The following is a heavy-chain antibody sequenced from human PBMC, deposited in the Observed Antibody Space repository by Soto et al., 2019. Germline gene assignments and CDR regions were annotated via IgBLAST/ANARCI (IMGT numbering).Heavy chain of an antibody. CDR3: ARSRLTSIVGATPYYFDY. J-gene: IGHJ4*02. CDR1: GGSFSGYY. CDR2: INHSGST. D-gene: IGHD1-26*01. V-gene: IGHV4-34*01. Sequence: SETLSLTCAVYGGSFSGYYWSWIRQPPGKGLEWIGEINHSGSTNYNPSLKSRVTISVDTSKNQFSLKLSSVTAADTAVYYCARSRLTSIVGATPYYFDYWGQGTLVTVSS.